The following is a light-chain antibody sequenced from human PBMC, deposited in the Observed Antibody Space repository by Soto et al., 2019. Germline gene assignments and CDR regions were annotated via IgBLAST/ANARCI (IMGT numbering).Light chain of an antibody. Sequence: QSALTQPRSVSGSPGQSVTISRTGTSSDVGGYNYVSWYQQHPGKAPKLMIYDVSKRPSGVPDRFSGSKSGNTASLTISGLQAEDEADYYCCSYAGSYTLVFGGGTKVTVL. CDR1: SSDVGGYNY. CDR3: CSYAGSYTLV. CDR2: DVS. V-gene: IGLV2-11*01. J-gene: IGLJ2*01.